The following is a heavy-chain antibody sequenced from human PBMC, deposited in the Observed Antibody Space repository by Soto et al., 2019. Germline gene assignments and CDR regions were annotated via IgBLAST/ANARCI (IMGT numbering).Heavy chain of an antibody. D-gene: IGHD5-18*01. Sequence: ASVKVSCKASGYTFTNYAMHWVRQAPGQGLEWMGWISAKTGETKYAQKFQGWVTITRDTSINTAYMEVNRLKSNDSAVYYCARTRIQLWTPDYWGQGTQVTVSS. CDR2: ISAKTGET. V-gene: IGHV1-2*04. CDR3: ARTRIQLWTPDY. J-gene: IGHJ4*02. CDR1: GYTFTNYA.